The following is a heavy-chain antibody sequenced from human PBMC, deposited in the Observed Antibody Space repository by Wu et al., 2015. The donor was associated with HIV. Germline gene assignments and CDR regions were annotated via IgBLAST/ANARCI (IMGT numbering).Heavy chain of an antibody. J-gene: IGHJ6*03. Sequence: QVHWCSLGLSEEAWVLGEGLLQDFWRHLQDLCYQLGATGPGQGFEWMGGIFPVTANTNYAQKFQGRITITADEYTGTVYMELSSLRSEDTALYFCARVPRSGTYYYYYMDVWGQGTTVTVSS. CDR3: ARVPRSGTYYYYYMDV. CDR2: IFPVTANT. D-gene: IGHD1-26*01. CDR1: RHLQDLC. V-gene: IGHV1-69*12.